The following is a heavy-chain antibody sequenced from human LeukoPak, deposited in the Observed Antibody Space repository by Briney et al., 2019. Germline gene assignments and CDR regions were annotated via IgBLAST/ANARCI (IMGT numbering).Heavy chain of an antibody. CDR2: IYPDDSET. CDR1: GYNFIPYW. D-gene: IGHD3-22*01. CDR3: ARARSISSGYWGLLDY. Sequence: GESLKISCKGSGYNFIPYWIGWVRQMPGKGLEWMGIIYPDDSETRYSPSFQGQVTISADKSISTAYLQWSSLKASDTAMYYCARARSISSGYWGLLDYWGQGTLVTVSS. J-gene: IGHJ4*02. V-gene: IGHV5-51*01.